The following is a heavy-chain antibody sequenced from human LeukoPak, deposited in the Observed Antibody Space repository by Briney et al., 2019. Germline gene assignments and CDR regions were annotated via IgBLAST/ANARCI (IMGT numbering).Heavy chain of an antibody. D-gene: IGHD7-27*01. J-gene: IGHJ4*02. Sequence: GASVKVSCKASGYTFTGSYIHWVRQAPGQGLEWVAWINPNSGGTNYAQQLQGRVTVTSDTSISTAYMELTRLTSVDTAVYYCTRGTGAPNYFDFWGQGTLVTVSS. CDR1: GYTFTGSY. V-gene: IGHV1-2*02. CDR3: TRGTGAPNYFDF. CDR2: INPNSGGT.